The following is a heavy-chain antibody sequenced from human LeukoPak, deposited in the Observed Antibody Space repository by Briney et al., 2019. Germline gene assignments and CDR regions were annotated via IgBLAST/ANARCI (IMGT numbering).Heavy chain of an antibody. Sequence: GRSLRLSCAASGFTFSSYGMHWVRQAPGKGLEWVAVIWSDGSNKYYADSVKGRFTISRDNSKNTLYLQMNSLRAEDTAVYYCAKDGSIAVAGIEDYWGQGTLVTVSS. CDR1: GFTFSSYG. V-gene: IGHV3-33*06. CDR2: IWSDGSNK. J-gene: IGHJ4*02. D-gene: IGHD6-19*01. CDR3: AKDGSIAVAGIEDY.